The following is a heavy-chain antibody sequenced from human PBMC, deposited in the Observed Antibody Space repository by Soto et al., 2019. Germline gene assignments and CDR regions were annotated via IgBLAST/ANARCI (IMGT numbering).Heavy chain of an antibody. Sequence: GGSLRLSCSASGFTFSNYDMVWVRQAPGKGLEYISAITSYGHITYYADSVKGRFTISRDTSKNTLSLQMRSLSGDDTARYYSVKDIVFWPWGQGPLVPASS. D-gene: IGHD1-26*01. CDR1: GFTFSNYD. J-gene: IGHJ4*02. CDR2: ITSYGHIT. CDR3: VKDIVFWP. V-gene: IGHV3-64D*06.